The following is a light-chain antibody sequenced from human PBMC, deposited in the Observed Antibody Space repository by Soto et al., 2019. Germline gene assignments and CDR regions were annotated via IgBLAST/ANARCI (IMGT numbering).Light chain of an antibody. CDR2: DVS. V-gene: IGLV2-23*02. J-gene: IGLJ1*01. CDR1: SSVVGSYDL. Sequence: VLTQPASVSGSPRQSITISCTGTSSVVGSYDLVSWYQQHPGKAPKLIIYDVSKRPSGVSSRFSGSKSGNTASLTISGLQAEDEADYYCCSYAGSTTYVFGTGTKVTVL. CDR3: CSYAGSTTYV.